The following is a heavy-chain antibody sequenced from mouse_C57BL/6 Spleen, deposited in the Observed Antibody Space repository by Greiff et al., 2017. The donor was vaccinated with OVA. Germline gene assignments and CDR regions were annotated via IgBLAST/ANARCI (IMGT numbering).Heavy chain of an antibody. CDR2: ISSGSSTI. D-gene: IGHD4-1*01. CDR3: ARGLTGSSYAMDY. Sequence: DVMLVESGGGLVKPGGSLKLSCAASGFTFSDYGMHWVRQAPEKGLEWVAYISSGSSTIYYADTVKGRFTISRDNAKNTLFLQMTSLRSEDTAMYYCARGLTGSSYAMDYWGQGTSVTVSS. J-gene: IGHJ4*01. V-gene: IGHV5-17*01. CDR1: GFTFSDYG.